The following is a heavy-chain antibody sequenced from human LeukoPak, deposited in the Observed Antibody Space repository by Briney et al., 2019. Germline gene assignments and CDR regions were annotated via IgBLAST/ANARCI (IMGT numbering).Heavy chain of an antibody. D-gene: IGHD2-15*01. CDR1: GYTFTGYY. CDR2: MNPNSGNT. CDR3: AADPHRSGGER. V-gene: IGHV1-8*03. Sequence: ASVKVSCKTSGYTFTGYYMHWVRQAPGQGLEWMGWMNPNSGNTGYAQKFQGRVTITRNTSISTAYMELSSLRSEDTAVYYCAADPHRSGGERWGQGTLVTVSS. J-gene: IGHJ4*02.